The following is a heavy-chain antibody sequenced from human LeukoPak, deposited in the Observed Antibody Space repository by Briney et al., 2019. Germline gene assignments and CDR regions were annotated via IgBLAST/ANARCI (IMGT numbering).Heavy chain of an antibody. D-gene: IGHD1-26*01. J-gene: IGHJ5*02. CDR1: GFTVSSYY. CDR3: ARGVWWIDP. Sequence: QSGGPLRLFCAASGFTVSSYYMSWVRQAPGKGLVWVSRVNRDWCSTSYVDSVKGRFTISRDNAKNTLYLQMNSLRPEDTAVYFCARGVWWIDPGGQGTQVTVSS. CDR2: VNRDWCST. V-gene: IGHV3-74*01.